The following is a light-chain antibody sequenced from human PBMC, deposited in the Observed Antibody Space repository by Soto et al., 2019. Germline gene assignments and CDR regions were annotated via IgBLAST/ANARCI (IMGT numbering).Light chain of an antibody. Sequence: QSALTEPASVSGSPGQSITISCTGTSSDVGGYNYVSWYQQHSGKAPKLMIYEVSNRPSGVSNRFSGSKSGNTASLTISGLQAEDEAAYYCSSYTSSSTLVFGGGTKLTVL. J-gene: IGLJ2*01. CDR2: EVS. CDR3: SSYTSSSTLV. CDR1: SSDVGGYNY. V-gene: IGLV2-14*01.